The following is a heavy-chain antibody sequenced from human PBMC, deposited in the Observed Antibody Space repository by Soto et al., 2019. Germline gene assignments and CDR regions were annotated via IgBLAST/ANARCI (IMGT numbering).Heavy chain of an antibody. CDR2: IIPIFGTA. CDR3: ASAYYDSSGYPTHAFDI. CDR1: GGTFSSYA. V-gene: IGHV1-69*13. D-gene: IGHD3-22*01. Sequence: SVKVSCTASGGTFSSYAISWVRQAPGQGLEWMGGIIPIFGTANYAQKFQGRVTITADESTSTAYMELSSLRSEDTAVYYCASAYYDSSGYPTHAFDIWGQGTMVTVSS. J-gene: IGHJ3*02.